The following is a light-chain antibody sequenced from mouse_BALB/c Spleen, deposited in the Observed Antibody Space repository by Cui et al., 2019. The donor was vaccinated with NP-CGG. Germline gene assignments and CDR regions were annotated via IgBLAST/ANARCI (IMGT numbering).Light chain of an antibody. J-gene: IGLJ1*01. CDR2: GTN. V-gene: IGLV1*01. CDR1: TGAVTINNY. Sequence: QAVVTQESAPTTSPGETVTLTCRSSTGAVTINNYANWVQEKPDHLFTGLIGGTNNRAPGVPARFSGSLIGDKAALIITGAQTEDETIYFCALWYSNHWVFGGGTKLTVL. CDR3: ALWYSNHWV.